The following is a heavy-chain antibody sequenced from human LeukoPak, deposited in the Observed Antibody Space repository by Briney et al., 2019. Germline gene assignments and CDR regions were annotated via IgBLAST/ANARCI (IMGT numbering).Heavy chain of an antibody. CDR3: ARGHIDYAFDC. CDR2: INWNGGST. Sequence: GGSLRLSCAASGFTFDAYGMSWVRQAPGKGLGWVSGINWNGGSTGYADSVKGRFTISRDNAKKSLDLQMNSLRAEDTALYYCARGHIDYAFDCWGQGTLVTVSS. CDR1: GFTFDAYG. J-gene: IGHJ4*02. D-gene: IGHD4-17*01. V-gene: IGHV3-20*04.